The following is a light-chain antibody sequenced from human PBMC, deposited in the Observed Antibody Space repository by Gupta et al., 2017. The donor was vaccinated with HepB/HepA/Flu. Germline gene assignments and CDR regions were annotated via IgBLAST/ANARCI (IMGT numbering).Light chain of an antibody. CDR3: QQYNDWRIT. V-gene: IGKV3-15*01. CDR2: GTS. Sequence: EIVMTPSPATLSVSPGEGATLSCRASQTVSSDLAWYQQKPGQAPRLLIYGTSTRATDIPARFSGSGSGTEFTLTISSLHSEDFALYYCQQYNDWRITFGPEARLGLK. J-gene: IGKJ5*01. CDR1: QTVSSD.